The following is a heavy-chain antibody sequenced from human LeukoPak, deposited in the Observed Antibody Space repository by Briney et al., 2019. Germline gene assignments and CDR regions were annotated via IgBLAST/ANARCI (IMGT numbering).Heavy chain of an antibody. Sequence: SQTLSLTCTVSGGSISSGGYYWSWVRQHPGKGLEWIGYIYYSGSTYYNPSLKSRVTISVDTSKNQFSLKLSSVTAADTAVYYCARGVYYYYGMDVWGQGTTVTVSS. J-gene: IGHJ6*02. CDR2: IYYSGST. CDR1: GGSISSGGYY. CDR3: ARGVYYYYGMDV. V-gene: IGHV4-31*03.